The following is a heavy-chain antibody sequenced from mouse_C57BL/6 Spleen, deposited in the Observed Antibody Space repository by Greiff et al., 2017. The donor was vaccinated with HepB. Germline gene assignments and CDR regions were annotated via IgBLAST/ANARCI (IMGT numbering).Heavy chain of an antibody. CDR2: ISNGGGST. CDR1: GFTFSDYY. CDR3: ARHWGGGYFWYFDV. D-gene: IGHD2-3*01. Sequence: EVQWVESGGGLVQPGGSLKLSCAASGFTFSDYYMYWVRQTPEKRLEWVAYISNGGGSTYYPDTVKGRFTISRDNAKNTLYLQMSRLKSEDTAMYYCARHWGGGYFWYFDVWGTGTTVTVSS. V-gene: IGHV5-12*01. J-gene: IGHJ1*03.